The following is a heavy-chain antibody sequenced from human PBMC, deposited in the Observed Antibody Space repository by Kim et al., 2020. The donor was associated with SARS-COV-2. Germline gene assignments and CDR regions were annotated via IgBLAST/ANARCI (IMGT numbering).Heavy chain of an antibody. Sequence: YYADSVKGRFTISRDNSKNTLDLQRSSLRAEDTAVYYCAKRASGVLGFDYWGQGTLVTVSA. J-gene: IGHJ4*02. D-gene: IGHD3-10*01. V-gene: IGHV3-23*01. CDR3: AKRASGVLGFDY.